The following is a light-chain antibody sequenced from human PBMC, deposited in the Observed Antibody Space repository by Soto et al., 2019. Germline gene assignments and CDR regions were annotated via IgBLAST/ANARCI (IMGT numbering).Light chain of an antibody. J-gene: IGLJ3*02. CDR3: QSYDSSLSGSRV. V-gene: IGLV1-40*01. CDR1: SSNIGAGYD. CDR2: GNS. Sequence: QAVLTQPPSVSGAPGQRGTISCTGSSSNIGAGYDVHWYQQLPGTAPKLLIYGNSNRPSGVSDRFSGSKSGTSASLAITGLQAEDEADYYCQSYDSSLSGSRVFGGGTKLTVL.